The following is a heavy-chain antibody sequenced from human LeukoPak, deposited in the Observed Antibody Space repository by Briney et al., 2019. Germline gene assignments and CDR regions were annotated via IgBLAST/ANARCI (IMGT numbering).Heavy chain of an antibody. CDR1: GGSISGHY. CDR3: ARETTALDY. D-gene: IGHD1-1*01. Sequence: SETLSLTCTVSGGSISGHYWSWIRQSPGKGLEWLGYIYYSGNTAYNPSLKSRITISVDTSKNQFSLRLNSVTAADTAVYYCARETTALDYWGQGTLVTVSS. J-gene: IGHJ4*02. CDR2: IYYSGNT. V-gene: IGHV4-59*11.